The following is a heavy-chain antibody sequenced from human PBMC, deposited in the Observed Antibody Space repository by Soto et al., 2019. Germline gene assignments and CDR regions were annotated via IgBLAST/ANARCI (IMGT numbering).Heavy chain of an antibody. CDR2: IKSKTDGGTT. D-gene: IGHD5-18*01. Sequence: EVQLVESGGGLVKPGGSLRLSCAASGFTFSNAWMSWVRQAPGKGLKWVGRIKSKTDGGTTDYAAPVKGRFTISRDDSKNTLYLQMNSLKTEDTAVYYCQKCLDSYGNYFDYWGQGTLVTVSS. CDR1: GFTFSNAW. CDR3: QKCLDSYGNYFDY. J-gene: IGHJ4*02. V-gene: IGHV3-15*01.